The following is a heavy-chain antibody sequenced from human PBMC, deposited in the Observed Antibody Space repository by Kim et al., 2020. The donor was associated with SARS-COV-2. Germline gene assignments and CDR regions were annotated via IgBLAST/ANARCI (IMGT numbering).Heavy chain of an antibody. CDR2: VSSSSSYI. V-gene: IGHV3-21*01. CDR1: GFTLSSYS. D-gene: IGHD6-19*01. J-gene: IGHJ4*02. Sequence: GGSLRLSCAASGFTLSSYSMNWVRQAPGKGLEWVSSVSSSSSYIYYADSVKGRFTISRDNAKNSLYLQMNSLRAEDTAVYYCARDRDTSSGWYLDYWGRGTLVTVSS. CDR3: ARDRDTSSGWYLDY.